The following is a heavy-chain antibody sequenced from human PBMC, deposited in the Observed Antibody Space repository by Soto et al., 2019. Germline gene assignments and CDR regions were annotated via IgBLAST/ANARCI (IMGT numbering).Heavy chain of an antibody. Sequence: QVQLVQSGAAVKKPGSSVKVSCKASGGTFSSYAISWVRQAPGQGLGWMGGIIPIFGTANYAQKFQGRVTITADESTSTAYMELSSLRSEDTAVYYCARDTRGIVLVPAAMNYYYGMDVWGQGTTVTVSS. CDR1: GGTFSSYA. J-gene: IGHJ6*02. D-gene: IGHD2-2*01. V-gene: IGHV1-69*12. CDR3: ARDTRGIVLVPAAMNYYYGMDV. CDR2: IIPIFGTA.